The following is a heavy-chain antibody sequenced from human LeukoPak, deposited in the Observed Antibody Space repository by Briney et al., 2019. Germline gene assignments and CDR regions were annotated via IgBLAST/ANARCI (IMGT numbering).Heavy chain of an antibody. CDR2: ININGGRT. CDR1: GFTFSSYT. J-gene: IGHJ3*02. Sequence: GGSLRLSCSVSGFTFSSYTMHWVRQAPGKGLEYVSSININGGRTYYADSVKGRSTISRDNSKNTLYLQMSSLRAEDTAVYYCARQRDTVGASGGFDIWGQGTMVTVSS. V-gene: IGHV3-64D*09. D-gene: IGHD5-12*01. CDR3: ARQRDTVGASGGFDI.